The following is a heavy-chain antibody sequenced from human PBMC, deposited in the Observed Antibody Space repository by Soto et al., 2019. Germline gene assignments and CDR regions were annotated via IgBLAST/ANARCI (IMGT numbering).Heavy chain of an antibody. D-gene: IGHD2-15*01. CDR2: ISYDGSNK. J-gene: IGHJ4*02. Sequence: GGSLRLSCAASGFTFSSYAMHWVRQAPGKGLEWVAVISYDGSNKYYADSVKGRFTISRDNSKNTLYLQMNSLRAEDTAVYYGASPFLGYCSGGSCPDHYFDYWGQRTLVTVSS. CDR1: GFTFSSYA. V-gene: IGHV3-30-3*01. CDR3: ASPFLGYCSGGSCPDHYFDY.